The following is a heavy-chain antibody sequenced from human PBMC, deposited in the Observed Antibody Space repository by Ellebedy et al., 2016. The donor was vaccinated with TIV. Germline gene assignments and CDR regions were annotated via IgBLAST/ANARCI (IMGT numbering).Heavy chain of an antibody. CDR2: ISYDGSNK. J-gene: IGHJ4*02. V-gene: IGHV3-30-3*01. D-gene: IGHD5-18*01. Sequence: GGSLRLFXAASGFTFSSYAMHWVRQAPGKGLEWVAVISYDGSNKYYADSVKGRFTISRDNSKNTLYLQMNSLRAEDTAVYYCARDVDTAMVTCGYWGQGTLVTVSS. CDR3: ARDVDTAMVTCGY. CDR1: GFTFSSYA.